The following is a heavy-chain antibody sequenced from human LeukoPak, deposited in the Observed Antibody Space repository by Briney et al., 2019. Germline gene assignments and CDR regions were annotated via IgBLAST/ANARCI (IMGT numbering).Heavy chain of an antibody. V-gene: IGHV3-66*01. CDR2: IYSGGST. J-gene: IGHJ4*02. D-gene: IGHD3-10*01. Sequence: GGSLRLSCAASGFTVSSNYMSWVRQAPGKGLEWVSVIYSGGSTYYADSVRGRFTISRDNAKNTLYLQMNSLRAEDTAVYYCATKRGSGSYLIDYWGQGTLVTVSS. CDR1: GFTVSSNY. CDR3: ATKRGSGSYLIDY.